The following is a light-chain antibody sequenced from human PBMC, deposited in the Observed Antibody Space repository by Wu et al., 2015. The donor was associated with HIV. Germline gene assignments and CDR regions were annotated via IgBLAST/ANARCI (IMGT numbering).Light chain of an antibody. V-gene: IGKV3-11*01. CDR3: QQNNNWPLT. CDR2: DAF. Sequence: EIVLTQSPATLSLSPGERATLSCRASQNVITYLAWYQQKPGQAPRLLIYDAFKRAPGIPARFSGIGAGTDFTLTISSLEPEDLAIYYCQQNNNWPLTFGQGTRLEIK. CDR1: QNVITY. J-gene: IGKJ5*01.